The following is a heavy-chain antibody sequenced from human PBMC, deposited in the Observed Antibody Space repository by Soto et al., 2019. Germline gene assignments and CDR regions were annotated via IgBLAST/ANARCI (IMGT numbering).Heavy chain of an antibody. V-gene: IGHV4-59*08. CDR3: ASHMVRGVPFCY. Sequence: PSETLSLTCTVSGGSISSYYWSWIRQPPGKGLEWIGYIYFRGSTNYNPSLKSRVTISVDTSKNQFSLKLSSVTAADTAVYYCASHMVRGVPFCYWGKGTLVTVSS. D-gene: IGHD3-10*01. J-gene: IGHJ4*02. CDR1: GGSISSYY. CDR2: IYFRGST.